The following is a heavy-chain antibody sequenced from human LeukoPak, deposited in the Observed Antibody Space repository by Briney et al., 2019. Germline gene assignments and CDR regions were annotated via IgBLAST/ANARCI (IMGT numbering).Heavy chain of an antibody. D-gene: IGHD6-19*01. CDR2: INHSGST. J-gene: IGHJ6*03. V-gene: IGHV4-34*01. CDR1: GGSFSGYY. Sequence: SETLSLTCAVYGGSFSGYYWSWIRQPPGKGLEWIGEINHSGSTNYNPSLKSRVTISVDTSKNQFSLKLSSVTAADTAVYYCARRSYSSGWYGNYYYYMDVWGKGTTVTISS. CDR3: ARRSYSSGWYGNYYYYMDV.